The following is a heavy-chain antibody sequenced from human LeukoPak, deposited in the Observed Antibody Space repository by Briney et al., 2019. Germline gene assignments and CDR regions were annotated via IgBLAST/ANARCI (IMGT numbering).Heavy chain of an antibody. D-gene: IGHD6-13*01. CDR2: INHSGST. CDR3: ARGSSSWFDP. CDR1: GGSFSGYY. Sequence: RSETLSLTCAVYGGSFSGYYRSWIRQPPGKGLEWIGEINHSGSTNYNPSLKSRVTISVDTSKNQFSLKLSSVTAADTAVYYCARGSSSWFDPWGQGTLVTVSS. J-gene: IGHJ5*02. V-gene: IGHV4-34*01.